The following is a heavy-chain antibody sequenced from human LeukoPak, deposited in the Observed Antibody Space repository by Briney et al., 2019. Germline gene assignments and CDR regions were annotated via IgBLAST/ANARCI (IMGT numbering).Heavy chain of an antibody. CDR1: GGTFSSYA. Sequence: SVTVSCKASGGTFSSYAISWVRQAPGQGLEWMGRIIPIFGTANYAQKFQGRVTITTDESTSTAYMELSSLRSEDTAVYYCLLTYYYGSGSPRSKLFDYWGQGTLVTVSS. V-gene: IGHV1-69*05. J-gene: IGHJ4*02. CDR3: LLTYYYGSGSPRSKLFDY. D-gene: IGHD3-10*01. CDR2: IIPIFGTA.